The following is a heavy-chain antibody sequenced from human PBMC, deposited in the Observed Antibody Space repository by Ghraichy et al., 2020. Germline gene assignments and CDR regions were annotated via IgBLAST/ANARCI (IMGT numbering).Heavy chain of an antibody. D-gene: IGHD3-22*01. CDR1: GDSISRYY. Sequence: LSLTCIVSGDSISRYYWSWIRQSPGKGLEWIGYIYHSGSTNYNPSLKSRVIISVDTSKNQFSLKLSSVTAADTAVYYCAKTSYYYDSAGYQYFFDYWGQGTLVTVSS. CDR2: IYHSGST. J-gene: IGHJ4*02. V-gene: IGHV4-59*01. CDR3: AKTSYYYDSAGYQYFFDY.